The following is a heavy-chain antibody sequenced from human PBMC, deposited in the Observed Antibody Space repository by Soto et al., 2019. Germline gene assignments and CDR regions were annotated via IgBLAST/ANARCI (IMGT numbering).Heavy chain of an antibody. J-gene: IGHJ6*02. V-gene: IGHV3-23*01. CDR2: ISDSGGNT. CDR1: GFTFSNYA. D-gene: IGHD3-10*02. Sequence: EELLLESGGGFLQPGGSLRLSCVASGFTFSNYAMSWVRQAPGKGLEWLSAISDSGGNTYYADSLRGLFTISRDNSKNTLYLQMHSLRAEDTAIYYCAKFVFHVPRYNAMDVWGQGTAVTVSS. CDR3: AKFVFHVPRYNAMDV.